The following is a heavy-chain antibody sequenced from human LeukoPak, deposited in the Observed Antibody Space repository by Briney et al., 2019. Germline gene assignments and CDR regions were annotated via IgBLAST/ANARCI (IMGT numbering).Heavy chain of an antibody. J-gene: IGHJ4*02. CDR1: GGSSSGYY. CDR3: ARAGLGDYYDYSX. Sequence: SETLSLTCAVYGGSSSGYYWSWIRQPPGKGLEWIGEINHSGSTNYNPSLKSRVTISVDTSKNQFSLKLSSVTAADTAVYYCARAGLGDYYDYSXWGQXTLXT. V-gene: IGHV4-34*01. CDR2: INHSGST. D-gene: IGHD3-22*01.